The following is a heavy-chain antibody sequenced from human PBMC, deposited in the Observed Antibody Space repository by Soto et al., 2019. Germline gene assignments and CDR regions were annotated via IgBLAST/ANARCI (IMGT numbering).Heavy chain of an antibody. CDR3: ARDPCYYCGMDV. J-gene: IGHJ6*02. CDR2: MKQDGTEK. Sequence: GGSLRLSCTTSGFAFSSYLMAWVRQAPGRGPEWVANMKQDGTEKYYLDSVKGRFSISRDNAQNSVYLQMNSLRAEDTAVYYCARDPCYYCGMDVWGQGTAVTVSS. V-gene: IGHV3-7*01. CDR1: GFAFSSYL.